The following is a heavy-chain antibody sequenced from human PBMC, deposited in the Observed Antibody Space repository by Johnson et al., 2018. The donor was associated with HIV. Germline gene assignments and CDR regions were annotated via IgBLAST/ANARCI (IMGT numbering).Heavy chain of an antibody. CDR1: GFMFSNYG. CDR2: IWKDGKTK. CDR3: ASLPIAARPPTDAFDI. V-gene: IGHV3-33*01. J-gene: IGHJ3*02. D-gene: IGHD6-6*01. Sequence: QVQLVESGGVVVQPGGSPRLSCAASGFMFSNYGMHWVRQAPGKGLEWVAVIWKDGKTKYYADSVKGRFTISRDNSKNTLYLQMNSLRAEDTAVYYCASLPIAARPPTDAFDIWGQGTMVTVSS.